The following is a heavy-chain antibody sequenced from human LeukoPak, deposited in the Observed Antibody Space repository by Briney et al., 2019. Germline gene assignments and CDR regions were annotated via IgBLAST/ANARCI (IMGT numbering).Heavy chain of an antibody. CDR3: ARDLSAYSTGP. D-gene: IGHD2-15*01. J-gene: IGHJ5*02. CDR2: IIPIFGTT. Sequence: SVKVSCKASGGTLSSYAISWVRQAPGQGLEWMGGIIPIFGTTKYSQKFQGRVTITADESTGTAFMDLSSLSSEDTAVYYCARDLSAYSTGPWGQGTLVTVSS. V-gene: IGHV1-69*01. CDR1: GGTLSSYA.